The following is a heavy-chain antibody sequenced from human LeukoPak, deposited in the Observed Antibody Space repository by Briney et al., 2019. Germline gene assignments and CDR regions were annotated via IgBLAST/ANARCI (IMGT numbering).Heavy chain of an antibody. J-gene: IGHJ4*02. CDR1: GYTFTSYG. V-gene: IGHV1-18*01. CDR2: ISAYNGNT. CDR3: ARDLVVTAPEDYFDY. Sequence: ASVKVSCKASGYTFTSYGISWVRQASGQGLEWMGWISAYNGNTNYVQKLQGRVTMTTDTSTSTAYMELRSLRSDDTAVYYCARDLVVTAPEDYFDYWGQGTLVTVSS. D-gene: IGHD2-2*01.